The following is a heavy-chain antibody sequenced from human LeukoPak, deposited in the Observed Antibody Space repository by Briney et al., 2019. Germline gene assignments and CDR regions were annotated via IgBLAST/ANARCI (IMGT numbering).Heavy chain of an antibody. D-gene: IGHD1-26*01. Sequence: SETLSLTCTVSGGSINTYYWSWIRQPAGKGLEWIGRIYSSGSTNYNPSLKSRVTMSVDTSKNQFSLKLTSVTAADTAVYYCAREAWSGSYFFWGQGTLVTVSS. CDR2: IYSSGST. J-gene: IGHJ4*02. V-gene: IGHV4-4*07. CDR3: AREAWSGSYFF. CDR1: GGSINTYY.